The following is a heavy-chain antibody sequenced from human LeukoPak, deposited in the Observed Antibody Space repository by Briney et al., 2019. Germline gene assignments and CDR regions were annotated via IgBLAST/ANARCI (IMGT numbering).Heavy chain of an antibody. CDR3: ARGLGLGGFYGERRTSYYYGMDV. CDR1: GGSFSGYY. Sequence: KTSETLSPTCAVYGGSFSGYYWSWIRQPPGKGLEWIGEINHSGSTNYNPSLKSRVTISVDTSKNQFSLKLSSVTAADTAVYYCARGLGLGGFYGERRTSYYYGMDVWGQGTTVTVSS. J-gene: IGHJ6*02. D-gene: IGHD4-17*01. CDR2: INHSGST. V-gene: IGHV4-34*01.